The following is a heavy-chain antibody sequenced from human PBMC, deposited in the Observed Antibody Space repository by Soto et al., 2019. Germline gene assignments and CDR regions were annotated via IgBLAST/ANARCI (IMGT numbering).Heavy chain of an antibody. CDR3: ASGSGSYYFWLGV. D-gene: IGHD3-10*01. J-gene: IGHJ6*04. Sequence: SETLSLTCAVYGGSFSGYYWSWIRQPPGKGLEWIGEINHSGSTNYNPSLKSRVTISVDTSKNQFSLKLSSVTAADTAVYYCASGSGSYYFWLGVWGKGTTVTVSS. CDR2: INHSGST. CDR1: GGSFSGYY. V-gene: IGHV4-34*01.